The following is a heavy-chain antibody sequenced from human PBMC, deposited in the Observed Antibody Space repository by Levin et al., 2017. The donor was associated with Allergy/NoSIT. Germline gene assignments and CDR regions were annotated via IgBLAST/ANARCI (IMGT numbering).Heavy chain of an antibody. Sequence: GESLKISCKASGYTFTGYYMHWVRQAPGQGLEWMGWINPNSGGTNYAQKFHGRVTMTRDTSISTAYMELSRLRSDDTAVYYCARVNGSGSFDAFDIWGQGTMVTVSS. D-gene: IGHD3-10*01. CDR2: INPNSGGT. CDR1: GYTFTGYY. V-gene: IGHV1-2*02. CDR3: ARVNGSGSFDAFDI. J-gene: IGHJ3*02.